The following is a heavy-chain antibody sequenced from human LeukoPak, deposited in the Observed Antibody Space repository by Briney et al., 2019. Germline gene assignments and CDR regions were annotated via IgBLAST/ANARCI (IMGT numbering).Heavy chain of an antibody. CDR3: ADGTTPDY. V-gene: IGHV3-7*01. CDR2: INQDGSEK. J-gene: IGHJ4*02. D-gene: IGHD1-7*01. Sequence: GGSLRLSCAASGFTFSTYWMSWVRQAPGRGLEWVASINQDGSEKYYVDSVKGRFTISRDNAKNSLYLQMNSLRAEDTAVYYCADGTTPDYWGQGTLVTVSS. CDR1: GFTFSTYW.